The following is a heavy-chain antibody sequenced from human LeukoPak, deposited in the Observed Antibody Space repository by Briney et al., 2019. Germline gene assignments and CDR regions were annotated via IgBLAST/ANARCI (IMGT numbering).Heavy chain of an antibody. V-gene: IGHV3-23*01. CDR3: VKSAGKDGYRDVFDI. CDR2: ITKSGDQT. J-gene: IGHJ3*02. D-gene: IGHD5-24*01. Sequence: GGSLRLSCLPSGITFSNSALSWVRQAPGKGLEWVSTITKSGDQTHYADSVRGLFTISRDIFKNTLYLQMNSLRAEDTAVYHCVKSAGKDGYRDVFDIWGQGTVVTVSS. CDR1: GITFSNSA.